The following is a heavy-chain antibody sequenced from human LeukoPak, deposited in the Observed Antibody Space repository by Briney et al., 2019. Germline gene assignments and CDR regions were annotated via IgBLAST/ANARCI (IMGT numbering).Heavy chain of an antibody. J-gene: IGHJ5*02. CDR1: GFTFSSYS. V-gene: IGHV3-21*01. Sequence: GGSLRLSCAASGFTFSSYSMNWVRQAPGKGLEWVSSITTSSSYIYYADSVRGRFTISRDNAKNSLYLQMNSLRAEDTAVYYCAREYLTWFDPWGHGTLVTVSS. CDR3: AREYLTWFDP. CDR2: ITTSSSYI.